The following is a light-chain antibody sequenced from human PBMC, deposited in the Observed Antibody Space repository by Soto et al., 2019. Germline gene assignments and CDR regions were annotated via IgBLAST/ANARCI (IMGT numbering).Light chain of an antibody. J-gene: IGLJ1*01. CDR1: SSDVGSYNY. V-gene: IGLV2-8*01. Sequence: QSALTQTPSASGSPGQSVTVSCTGTSSDVGSYNYVSWYQQHPGKPPKLMIYEVSKRPSGVPDRFSGSKSGNTASLTVSVLQAEDEADYYGGSYAGNNNYVFGSGTKVTVL. CDR2: EVS. CDR3: GSYAGNNNYV.